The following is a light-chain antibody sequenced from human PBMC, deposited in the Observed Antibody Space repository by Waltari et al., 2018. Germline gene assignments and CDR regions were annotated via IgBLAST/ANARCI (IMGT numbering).Light chain of an antibody. CDR1: GEYSAYD. CDR2: VNSDGSH. V-gene: IGLV4-69*01. CDR3: QTWGMNIQV. Sequence: QLVLTQSPSASASLGASVKLTCTPTGEYSAYDIQWHQQQPEKGPRYLMNVNSDGSHDKADGIPERFSGSSAGAERYLIISRLQSDDEADYFCQTWGMNIQVFGGGTRLTVL. J-gene: IGLJ3*02.